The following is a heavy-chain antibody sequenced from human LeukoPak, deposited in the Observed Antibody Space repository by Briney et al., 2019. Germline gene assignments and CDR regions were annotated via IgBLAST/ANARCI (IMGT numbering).Heavy chain of an antibody. Sequence: ASVKVSCKASGYTFTGYYMHWVRQAPGPGLEWMGWINPNSGGTNYAQKSQGRVTMTRDTSISTAYMALSRLRSDDTAVYYCARAIYYGDYADYWGQGTLVTVSS. CDR3: ARAIYYGDYADY. J-gene: IGHJ4*02. CDR1: GYTFTGYY. CDR2: INPNSGGT. V-gene: IGHV1-2*02. D-gene: IGHD4-17*01.